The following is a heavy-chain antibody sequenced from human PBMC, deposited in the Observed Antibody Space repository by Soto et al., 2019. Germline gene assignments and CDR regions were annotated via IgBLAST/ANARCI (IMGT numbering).Heavy chain of an antibody. Sequence: PGESLKISCKASAYSFTNYWIGWVRQMPGKGLEWMAIVYPGDSGTRYSPSFQGHVIISADKSISTAYLHWNTLLASDTAMYYCVSLMLSLDWNSRPVGASDIWGLGTMVPVSS. J-gene: IGHJ3*02. D-gene: IGHD1-7*01. CDR2: VYPGDSGT. CDR1: AYSFTNYW. V-gene: IGHV5-51*01. CDR3: VSLMLSLDWNSRPVGASDI.